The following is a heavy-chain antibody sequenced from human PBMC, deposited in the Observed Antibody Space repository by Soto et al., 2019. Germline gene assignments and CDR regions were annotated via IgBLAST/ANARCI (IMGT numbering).Heavy chain of an antibody. V-gene: IGHV3-23*01. CDR2: ISGSSVTT. Sequence: PVGSLRPSCANSGFIFSNFAMSWVRPAPGKGLEWVSTISGSSVTTRYAESVEGRFTISRDNSKNTLYLQMDSLRTEDTAIYYCAKGSMIRGYDVFDVWGQGTMVNVSS. J-gene: IGHJ3*01. CDR3: AKGSMIRGYDVFDV. CDR1: GFIFSNFA. D-gene: IGHD3-10*01.